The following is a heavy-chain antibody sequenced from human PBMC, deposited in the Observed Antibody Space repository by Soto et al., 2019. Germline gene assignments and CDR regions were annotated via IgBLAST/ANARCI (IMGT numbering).Heavy chain of an antibody. Sequence: QVQLVESGGGVVQPGRSLRLSCAASGFTFSSYAMHWVRQAPGKGLEWVAVISYDGSNKYYADSVKGRFTISRDNSKNTLYLQMNSLRAEDTAVYYCARSHDFWSGYVDYWGQGTLVTVSS. V-gene: IGHV3-30-3*01. D-gene: IGHD3-3*01. CDR2: ISYDGSNK. CDR1: GFTFSSYA. J-gene: IGHJ4*02. CDR3: ARSHDFWSGYVDY.